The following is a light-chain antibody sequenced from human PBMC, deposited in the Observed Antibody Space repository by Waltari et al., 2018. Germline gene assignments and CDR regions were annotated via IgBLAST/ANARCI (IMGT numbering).Light chain of an antibody. CDR2: EVQ. J-gene: IGLJ3*02. CDR1: SSDVGAYNH. V-gene: IGLV2-11*01. Sequence: QSALTQPRSVSGSPGQSVTIPCAGTSSDVGAYNHVSWYQQSPGTAPKLLIYEVQNRPSGVPDRFSAHKLGNPASLTLSGRRAEDEADYYCCSYAGDYTWVFGGGTQLTVL. CDR3: CSYAGDYTWV.